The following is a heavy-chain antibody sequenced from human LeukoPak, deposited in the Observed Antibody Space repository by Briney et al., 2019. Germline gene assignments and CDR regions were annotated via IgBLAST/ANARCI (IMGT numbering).Heavy chain of an antibody. CDR1: GGSISSYY. D-gene: IGHD6-19*01. V-gene: IGHV4-59*01. J-gene: IGHJ3*02. CDR3: ARTVWWQWLPGAFDI. CDR2: IYYSGST. Sequence: PSETLSLTCTVSGGSISSYYWSWIRQPPGKGLECIGYIYYSGSTNYNPSLKSRVTISVDTSKNQFSLKLSSVTAADTAVYYCARTVWWQWLPGAFDIWGQGTMVTVSS.